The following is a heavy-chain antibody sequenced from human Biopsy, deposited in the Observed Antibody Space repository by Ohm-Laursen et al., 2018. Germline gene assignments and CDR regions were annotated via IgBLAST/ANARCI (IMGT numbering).Heavy chain of an antibody. Sequence: SLRLSCAASGFTFNDYYMNWARQAPGKGLEWVSVIYTGDITSYADSVKGRFTISRDISKNALYLHMNSLRAEDRGVYYCVRGLADGVHLNWGQGTLVAVSS. D-gene: IGHD4-17*01. CDR2: IYTGDIT. CDR3: VRGLADGVHLN. V-gene: IGHV3-66*01. CDR1: GFTFNDYY. J-gene: IGHJ4*02.